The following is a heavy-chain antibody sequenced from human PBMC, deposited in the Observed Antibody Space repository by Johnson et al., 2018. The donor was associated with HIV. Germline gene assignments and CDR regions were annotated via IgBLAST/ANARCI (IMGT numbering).Heavy chain of an antibody. CDR2: IGSAGDT. V-gene: IGHV3-13*01. D-gene: IGHD2-15*01. CDR3: AAGGVPALDI. J-gene: IGHJ3*02. CDR1: GFTFSSYD. Sequence: VQLMESGGGLVQPGGSLRLSCAASGFTFSSYDMHWVRQTTGKGLEWVSAIGSAGDTYYPGSVNGRFTISRENAKNSLYLQMNSLRAGDTAVYYCAAGGVPALDIWGQGTMVTVSS.